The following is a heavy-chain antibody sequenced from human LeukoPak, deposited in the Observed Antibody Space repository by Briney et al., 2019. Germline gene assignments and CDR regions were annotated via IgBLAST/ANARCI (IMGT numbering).Heavy chain of an antibody. J-gene: IGHJ4*02. V-gene: IGHV4-34*01. D-gene: IGHD4-17*01. CDR3: ARRRKGVTTVQRRGWHASGVLDY. CDR1: GGSFSGHY. CDR2: INHSGST. Sequence: SETLSLTCAVYGGSFSGHYWSWIRQPPGKGLEWIGEINHSGSTNYNPSLKSRVTISVDTSKNQFSLKLSSVTAADTAVYYCARRRKGVTTVQRRGWHASGVLDYWGQGTLVTVSS.